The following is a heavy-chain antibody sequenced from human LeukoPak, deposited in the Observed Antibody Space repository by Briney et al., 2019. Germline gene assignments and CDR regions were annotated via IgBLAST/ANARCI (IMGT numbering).Heavy chain of an antibody. V-gene: IGHV3-23*01. Sequence: GGSLRLSCAASGFTFSSYAMTWVRQAPGKGLEWVSAISAGGGSTYYADSVQGRFTISRDNSKNTLYLQMNTLRAEDTAVYCCAKGTTWAFDIWGQGTMVTVSS. CDR2: ISAGGGST. D-gene: IGHD3-10*01. CDR3: AKGTTWAFDI. CDR1: GFTFSSYA. J-gene: IGHJ3*02.